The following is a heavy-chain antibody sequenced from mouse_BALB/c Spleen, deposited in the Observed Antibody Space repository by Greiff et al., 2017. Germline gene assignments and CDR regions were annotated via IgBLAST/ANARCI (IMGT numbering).Heavy chain of an antibody. CDR1: GFTFSSYA. V-gene: IGHV5-9-4*01. D-gene: IGHD2-4*01. Sequence: EVKLVESGGGLVKPGGSLKLSCAASGFTFSSYAMSWVRQSPEKRLEWVAEISSGGSYTYYPDTVTGRFTISRDNAKNTLYLEMSSLRSEDTAMYYCARGDYDENYYAMDYWGQGTSVTVSS. J-gene: IGHJ4*01. CDR3: ARGDYDENYYAMDY. CDR2: ISSGGSYT.